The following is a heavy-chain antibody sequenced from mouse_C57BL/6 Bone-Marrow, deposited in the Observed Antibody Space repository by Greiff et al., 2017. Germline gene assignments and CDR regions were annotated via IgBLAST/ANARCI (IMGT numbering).Heavy chain of an antibody. Sequence: VQLQQPGAELVKPGASVKMSCKASGYTFTSYWITWVKQRPGQGLEWIGDIYPGSGSTNYNEKVKSKATLTVDTSSCTAYMQLSSLTSEDSAVYYCAREDGYYGLGFDYWGQGTTLTVSS. J-gene: IGHJ2*01. D-gene: IGHD2-3*01. CDR2: IYPGSGST. CDR1: GYTFTSYW. CDR3: AREDGYYGLGFDY. V-gene: IGHV1-55*01.